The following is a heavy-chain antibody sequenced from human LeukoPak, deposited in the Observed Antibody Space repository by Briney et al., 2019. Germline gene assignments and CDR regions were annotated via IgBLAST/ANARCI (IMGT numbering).Heavy chain of an antibody. CDR3: ARVLVDRRFDY. CDR2: IIPIFGTA. J-gene: IGHJ4*02. Sequence: SVKVSCKASGGTFSSYAISWVRQAPGQGLEWMGGIIPIFGTAXYAXXXXGXVTITADXSTSTAYMELSSLRSEDTAVYYCARVLVDRRFDYWGQGTLVTVSS. D-gene: IGHD2-15*01. CDR1: GGTFSSYA. V-gene: IGHV1-69*13.